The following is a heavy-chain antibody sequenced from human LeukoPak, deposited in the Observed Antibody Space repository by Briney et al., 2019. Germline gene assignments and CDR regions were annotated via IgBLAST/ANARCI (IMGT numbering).Heavy chain of an antibody. V-gene: IGHV1-2*06. CDR2: INPNSGGT. J-gene: IGHJ4*02. Sequence: GASVKVSCKASGYTLTDYYMHWVRQAPGQGLEWMGRINPNSGGTNYAQKFQGRVTMTRDTSISTVYMEPSRLRSDNTAVYYCARVGYYESSGYYEYWGQGTPVTVSS. D-gene: IGHD3-22*01. CDR1: GYTLTDYY. CDR3: ARVGYYESSGYYEY.